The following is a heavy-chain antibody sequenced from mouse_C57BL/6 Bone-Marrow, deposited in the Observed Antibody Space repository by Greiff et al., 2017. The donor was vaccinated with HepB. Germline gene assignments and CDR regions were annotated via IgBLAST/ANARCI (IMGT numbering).Heavy chain of an antibody. Sequence: VQLQQSGPGLVQPSQSLSITCTVSGFSLTSYGVHWVRQSPGKGLEWLGVIWRGGSTDYNAAFMSRLSITKDNSKSQVFFKMNSLQADDTAIYYCAKTELASYWYFDVWGTGTTVTVSS. D-gene: IGHD1-2*01. V-gene: IGHV2-5*01. J-gene: IGHJ1*03. CDR2: IWRGGST. CDR1: GFSLTSYG. CDR3: AKTELASYWYFDV.